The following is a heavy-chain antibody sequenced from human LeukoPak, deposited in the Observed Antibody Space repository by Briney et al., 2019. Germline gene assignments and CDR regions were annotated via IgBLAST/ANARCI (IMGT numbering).Heavy chain of an antibody. J-gene: IGHJ5*02. D-gene: IGHD4-17*01. CDR1: GFTFSAYG. Sequence: GRSLRLSCAASGFTFSAYGMHWVRQAPGKGLEWVAIIWYDGTNKYYTDSVKGRFTISGDNSKNTLYLQMNSLRAEDTAVYYCAKKAGNDYGDQNWFDPWGQGTLVTVSS. V-gene: IGHV3-33*06. CDR2: IWYDGTNK. CDR3: AKKAGNDYGDQNWFDP.